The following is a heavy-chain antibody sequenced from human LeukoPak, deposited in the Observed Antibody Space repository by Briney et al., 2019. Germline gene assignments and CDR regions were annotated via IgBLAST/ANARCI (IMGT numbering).Heavy chain of an antibody. V-gene: IGHV3-21*01. J-gene: IGHJ4*02. D-gene: IGHD1-26*01. CDR1: GFTFSSYS. CDR2: VSSSSNYI. CDR3: ARERRSIVGATDLDY. Sequence: GGSLRLSCAASGFTFSSYSMNWVRQAPGKGLEWVSSVSSSSNYIYYADSVKGRFTISRDNADNSLYLQMNSLRAEDTAVYYCARERRSIVGATDLDYWGQGTLVTVSS.